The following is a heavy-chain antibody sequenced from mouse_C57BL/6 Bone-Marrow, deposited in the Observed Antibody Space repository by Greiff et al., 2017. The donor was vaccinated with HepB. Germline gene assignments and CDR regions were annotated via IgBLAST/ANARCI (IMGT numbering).Heavy chain of an antibody. CDR1: GFTFSDFY. J-gene: IGHJ3*01. Sequence: EVKLMESGGGLVQSGRSLRLSCATSGFTFSDFYMEWVRQAPGKGLEWIAASRNKANDYTTEYSASVKGRFIVSRDTSQSILYLQMNALRAEDTAIYYCARDDYGSSPLAYWGQGTLVTVSA. CDR3: ARDDYGSSPLAY. D-gene: IGHD1-1*01. V-gene: IGHV7-1*01. CDR2: SRNKANDYTT.